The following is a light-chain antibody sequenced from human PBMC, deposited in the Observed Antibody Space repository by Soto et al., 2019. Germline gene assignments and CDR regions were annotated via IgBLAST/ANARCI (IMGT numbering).Light chain of an antibody. CDR2: GNI. V-gene: IGLV1-40*01. CDR3: QSYDNILTGWV. J-gene: IGLJ3*02. Sequence: QSVLTQPPSVSGAPGQRVTISCTGSSSNLGANYDVHWYRQYPGTAPQVLIYGNINRPSAVPDRFSASKSGTSASLAITGVQAEDEADYYCQSYDNILTGWVFGGGTKLTVL. CDR1: SSNLGANYD.